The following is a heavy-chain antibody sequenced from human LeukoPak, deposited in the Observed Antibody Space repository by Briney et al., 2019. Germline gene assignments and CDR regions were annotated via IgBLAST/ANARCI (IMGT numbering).Heavy chain of an antibody. D-gene: IGHD2-8*01. Sequence: SETLSLTCAAYGGSFSGYHWSWIRQPPGKGLEWIGEINHSEGTNYNPSLKSRVTISVDTSKNQFSLKLTSVTAADTAVYYCARVNLLGYCTNGVCPGGGLPFDYWGQGTLVTVSS. CDR1: GGSFSGYH. V-gene: IGHV4-34*01. CDR3: ARVNLLGYCTNGVCPGGGLPFDY. CDR2: INHSEGT. J-gene: IGHJ4*02.